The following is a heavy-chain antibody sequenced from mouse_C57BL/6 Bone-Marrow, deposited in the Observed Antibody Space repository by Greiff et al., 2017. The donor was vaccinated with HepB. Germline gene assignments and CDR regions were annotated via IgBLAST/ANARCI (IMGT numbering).Heavy chain of an antibody. CDR3: ARGTTVVARDY. D-gene: IGHD1-1*01. V-gene: IGHV3-6*01. CDR1: GYSITSGYY. CDR2: ISYDGSN. J-gene: IGHJ2*01. Sequence: LEDSGPGLVKPSQSLSLTCSVTGYSITSGYYWNWIRQFPGNKLEWMGYISYDGSNNYNPSLKNRISITRDTSKNQFFLKLNSVTTEDTATYYCARGTTVVARDYWGQGTTLTVSS.